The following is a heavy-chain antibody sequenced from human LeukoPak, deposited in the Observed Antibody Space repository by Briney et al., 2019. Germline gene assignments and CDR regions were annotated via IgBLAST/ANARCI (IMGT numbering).Heavy chain of an antibody. D-gene: IGHD2-15*01. Sequence: PGGSLRLSCAASGFTFSSYGMHWVRQAPGEGLEWVAVIWYDGSNKYYADSVKGRFTISRDNSKNTLYLQMNSLRAEDTAVYYCAKDLGYSFDPWGQGTLVTVSS. V-gene: IGHV3-33*06. CDR2: IWYDGSNK. CDR1: GFTFSSYG. CDR3: AKDLGYSFDP. J-gene: IGHJ5*02.